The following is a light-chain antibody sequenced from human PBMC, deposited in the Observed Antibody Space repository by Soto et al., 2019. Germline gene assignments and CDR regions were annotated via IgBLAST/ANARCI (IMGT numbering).Light chain of an antibody. V-gene: IGLV2-14*01. Sequence: QSVLTQPASVSGSPGQSITISCTGTSSDVGGYNYVSWYQQHPGKAPKLMIYDVSNRPSGVSNRFSGSKSGNTASLTISGLQAEDEADYYCSSYTSSSYVSGTGTKVTVL. J-gene: IGLJ1*01. CDR1: SSDVGGYNY. CDR3: SSYTSSSYV. CDR2: DVS.